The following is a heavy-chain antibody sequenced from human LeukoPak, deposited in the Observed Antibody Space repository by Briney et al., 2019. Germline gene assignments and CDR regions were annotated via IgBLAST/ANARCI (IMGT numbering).Heavy chain of an antibody. Sequence: GSLRLSCVASGVTLINYAMSWARQAPGKGLEWVSGISSSGSGGNTYYADSVQGRFTISRDDSKNTLYLQMNSLRAEDTAVYYCARRYDYWGQGTLVTVSS. CDR1: GVTLINYA. V-gene: IGHV3-23*01. J-gene: IGHJ4*02. CDR2: ISSSGSGGNT. CDR3: ARRYDY. D-gene: IGHD3-9*01.